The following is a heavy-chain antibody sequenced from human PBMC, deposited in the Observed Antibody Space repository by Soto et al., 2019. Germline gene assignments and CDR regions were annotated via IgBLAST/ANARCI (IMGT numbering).Heavy chain of an antibody. Sequence: SETLSLTCTVSGGSVISDSHYWGWIRQPPGKGLESIANIYFDGNTYYNPSLKSRVTISLDTSKNQFSLRLNSVTAADTAVYYCARSSIKPQVFMYPFDYWSQGTLVTVSS. D-gene: IGHD3-3*01. V-gene: IGHV4-39*01. J-gene: IGHJ4*02. CDR3: ARSSIKPQVFMYPFDY. CDR1: GGSVISDSHY. CDR2: IYFDGNT.